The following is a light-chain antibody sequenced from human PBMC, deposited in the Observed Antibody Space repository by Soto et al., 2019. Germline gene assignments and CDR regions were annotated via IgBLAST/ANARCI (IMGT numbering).Light chain of an antibody. V-gene: IGLV1-44*01. CDR2: SNN. CDR3: AAWDDSRNGWV. CDR1: SSNIGSNN. Sequence: QSVLTQPPSASGTPGQRVTISCSGSSSNIGSNNVNWYQQLPGMAPKFLIYSNNQRPSGVPERFSGSKSGTSASLAISGLQSEDEAYYYCAAWDDSRNGWVFGGGTQLTVL. J-gene: IGLJ7*01.